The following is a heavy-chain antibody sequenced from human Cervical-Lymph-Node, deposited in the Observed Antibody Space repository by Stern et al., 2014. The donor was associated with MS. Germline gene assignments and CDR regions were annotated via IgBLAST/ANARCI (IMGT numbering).Heavy chain of an antibody. V-gene: IGHV3-30*04. D-gene: IGHD3-22*01. J-gene: IGHJ4*02. CDR1: GFSFTSYA. Sequence: VQLVESGGGVVQSGGSLRLSCAASGFSFTSYAMHWVRPAPGKGLQWVAAISYDTRYRGFADFVEGRFTISRDNSKDTLFLHMNSLRPEDTAVYFCAKDYDRSTYYYVGVDSWGQGTLVTVSS. CDR3: AKDYDRSTYYYVGVDS. CDR2: ISYDTRYR.